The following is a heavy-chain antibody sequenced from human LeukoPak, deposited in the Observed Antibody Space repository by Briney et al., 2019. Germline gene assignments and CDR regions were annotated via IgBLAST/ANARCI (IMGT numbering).Heavy chain of an antibody. D-gene: IGHD2-2*02. CDR1: GGTFSSYA. CDR2: IIPIFGTA. J-gene: IGHJ4*02. Sequence: ASVKVSCKASGGTFSSYAISWVRQAPGQGLEWMGGIIPIFGTANYAQKFQGRVTITADESTSTAYMELSSLRSEDTAAYYCASSGHLGYCSSTSCYTDYWGQGTLVTVSS. V-gene: IGHV1-69*13. CDR3: ASSGHLGYCSSTSCYTDY.